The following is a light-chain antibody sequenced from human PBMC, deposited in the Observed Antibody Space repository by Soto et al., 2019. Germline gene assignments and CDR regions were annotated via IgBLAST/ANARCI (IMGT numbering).Light chain of an antibody. CDR2: DAS. V-gene: IGKV3-11*01. CDR3: QQRSNWPPA. J-gene: IGKJ4*01. CDR1: QSVNSY. Sequence: EIVLTQSPATLYWSAGKRANLSCRASQSVNSYLAWYQQKPGQGPRLLIYDASNRATGIPARFSGSGSGTDFTLTISSLEPEDLAVYYCQQRSNWPPAFGGGTKVEIK.